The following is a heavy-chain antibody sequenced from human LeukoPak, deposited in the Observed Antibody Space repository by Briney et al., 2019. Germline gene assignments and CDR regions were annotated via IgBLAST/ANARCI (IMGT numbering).Heavy chain of an antibody. D-gene: IGHD1-14*01. J-gene: IGHJ3*01. CDR1: RVTSIRNR. CDR3: AREYR. V-gene: IGHV3-7*01. CDR2: IMVDGSVK. Sequence: PGGSPRLSCTDSRVTSIRNRMSSVRQAPGERLECVASIMVDGSVKYNVDSATGRFTISRDNAKNSLHLQMNSLKFGDTAVYYCAREYRWGQGTMVTVSS.